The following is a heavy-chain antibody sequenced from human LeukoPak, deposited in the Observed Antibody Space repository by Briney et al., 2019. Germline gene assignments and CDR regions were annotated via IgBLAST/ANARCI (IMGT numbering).Heavy chain of an antibody. Sequence: SETLSLTCPVSGYSIISGYYWGWIRQPPGKGLEWIGSIYHSGSTYYNPSLKSRVTISVDTSKNQFSLMLSSVTAADTAVYYCARDPRDDFWRSYSRRGFNNWFDPWGQGTLVTVSS. CDR3: ARDPRDDFWRSYSRRGFNNWFDP. V-gene: IGHV4-38-2*02. CDR2: IYHSGST. D-gene: IGHD3-3*01. J-gene: IGHJ5*02. CDR1: GYSIISGYY.